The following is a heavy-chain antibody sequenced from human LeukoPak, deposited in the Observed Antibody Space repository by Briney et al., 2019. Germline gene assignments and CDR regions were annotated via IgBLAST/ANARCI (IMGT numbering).Heavy chain of an antibody. D-gene: IGHD3-10*01. CDR2: ISGNGDRT. V-gene: IGHV3-23*01. CDR1: GFTFSSSA. CDR3: AKLLRGVVVPYFDS. J-gene: IGHJ4*02. Sequence: GGSLRLSCAASGFTFSSSAMCWVRQAPGKGLEWVSAISGNGDRTHYAASVKGRFTVSRDTSTNTLFLQLNSLRAEDTAIYYCAKLLRGVVVPYFDSWGQGTLVTVSS.